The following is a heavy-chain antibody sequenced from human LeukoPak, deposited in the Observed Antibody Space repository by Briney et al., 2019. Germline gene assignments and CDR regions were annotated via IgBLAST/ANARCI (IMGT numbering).Heavy chain of an antibody. J-gene: IGHJ5*02. Sequence: ASVKVSCKASGYTFTSYYMHWVRQAPGQGLEWMGIINPSGGSTSYAQKFQGRVTMTRDMSTSTVYMELSSLRSEDTAVYYCAKRCRSSGWTRGEFDPWGQGTLVTVSS. D-gene: IGHD6-19*01. CDR3: AKRCRSSGWTRGEFDP. V-gene: IGHV1-46*01. CDR1: GYTFTSYY. CDR2: INPSGGST.